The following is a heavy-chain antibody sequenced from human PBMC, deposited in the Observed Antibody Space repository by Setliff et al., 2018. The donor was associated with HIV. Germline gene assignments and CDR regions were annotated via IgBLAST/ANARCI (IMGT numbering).Heavy chain of an antibody. CDR1: GGSISSGSYY. Sequence: SETLSLTCTVSGGSISSGSYYWSWIGQPAGKGLECIGSIYTTGITNYIPSHKRRVTIPLDTSKSQFSLKLSSVTAADTAIFYCAGLISSGWYFYYNMYVLGKGTTVTVSS. CDR3: AGLISSGWYFYYNMYV. V-gene: IGHV4-61*02. CDR2: IYTTGIT. D-gene: IGHD6-19*01. J-gene: IGHJ6*03.